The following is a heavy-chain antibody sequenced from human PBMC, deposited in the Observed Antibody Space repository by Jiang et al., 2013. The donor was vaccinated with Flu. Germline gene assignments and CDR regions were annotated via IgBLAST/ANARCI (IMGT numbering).Heavy chain of an antibody. J-gene: IGHJ5*02. CDR1: GFTFSSYG. CDR2: IRYGGSNK. D-gene: IGHD2-2*01. Sequence: QLLESGGGVVQPGGSLRLSCAASGFTFSSYGMHWVRQAPGKGLEWVAFIRYGGSNKYYADSVKGRFTISRDNSKNTLYLQMNSLRAEDTAVYYCAKDFRRGSSTPWGQGTLVTVSS. CDR3: AKDFRRGSSTP. V-gene: IGHV3-30*02.